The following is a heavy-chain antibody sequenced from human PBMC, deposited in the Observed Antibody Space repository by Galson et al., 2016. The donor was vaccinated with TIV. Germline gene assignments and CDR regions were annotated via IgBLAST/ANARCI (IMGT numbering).Heavy chain of an antibody. J-gene: IGHJ4*02. CDR2: IYSSGGT. Sequence: TLSLTCTVSGDSMTSGSYYWNWIRQPAGKGLEWIGRIYSSGGTNYNPSLKSRVTMSVDTSKNQFSLRLSSLTAADTAVYYCARDIYYYGSGSYYKYWGQGTLVTVSS. D-gene: IGHD3-10*01. V-gene: IGHV4-61*02. CDR1: GDSMTSGSYY. CDR3: ARDIYYYGSGSYYKY.